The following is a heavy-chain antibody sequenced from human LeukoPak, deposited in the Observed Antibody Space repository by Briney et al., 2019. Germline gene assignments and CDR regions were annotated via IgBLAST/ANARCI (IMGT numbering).Heavy chain of an antibody. CDR1: GFTFSDYY. CDR3: ASSYYGDQGAFDI. J-gene: IGHJ3*02. D-gene: IGHD4-17*01. Sequence: GGSLRLSCAASGFTFSDYYMSWIRQAPGKGLEWVSYISNSGSTIYYADSVKGRFTISRDNAKSSLYLQMNSLRAEDTAVYYCASSYYGDQGAFDIWGQGTMVTVSS. V-gene: IGHV3-11*01. CDR2: ISNSGSTI.